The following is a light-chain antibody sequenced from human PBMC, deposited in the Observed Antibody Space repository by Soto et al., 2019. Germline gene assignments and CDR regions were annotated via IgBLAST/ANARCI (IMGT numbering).Light chain of an antibody. Sequence: EIVMTQSPATVPASPGERVTLSCRASQSVNSDLAWYQQKPGLAPSLLIYDAYSRATGIQDRFSGSGSGTDFTLTIRRLEPEDFAVYYRKQYGSSPITFGQGTRLEIK. CDR2: DAY. CDR3: KQYGSSPIT. V-gene: IGKV3D-20*01. J-gene: IGKJ5*01. CDR1: QSVNSD.